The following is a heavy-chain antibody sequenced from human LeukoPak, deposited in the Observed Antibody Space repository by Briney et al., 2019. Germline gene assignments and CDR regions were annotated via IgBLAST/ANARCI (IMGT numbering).Heavy chain of an antibody. J-gene: IGHJ3*02. CDR1: GGSIGSYY. Sequence: PSETLSLTCTGSGGSIGSYYWSWIRQSPGKRLDWIASSNYNGRTKLNPSLQSRVTISRDTSKNYFSLQLRSVTAADTAVYYCARLLDSDYSGDPDSFDIWGQGTVVTVSS. D-gene: IGHD2-15*01. CDR3: ARLLDSDYSGDPDSFDI. V-gene: IGHV4-59*01. CDR2: SNYNGRT.